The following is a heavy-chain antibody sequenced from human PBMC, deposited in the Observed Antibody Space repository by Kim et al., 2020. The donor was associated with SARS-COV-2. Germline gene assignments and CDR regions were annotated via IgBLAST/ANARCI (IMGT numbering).Heavy chain of an antibody. D-gene: IGHD1-26*01. J-gene: IGHJ6*02. V-gene: IGHV3-30*04. CDR1: GFTFSSYA. Sequence: GGSLRLSCAASGFTFSSYAMHWVRQAPGKGLEWVAVISYDGSNKYYADSVKGRFTISRDNSKNTLYLQMNSLRAEDTAVYYCAREVSGSYFYYYGMDVWGQGTTGTVSS. CDR2: ISYDGSNK. CDR3: AREVSGSYFYYYGMDV.